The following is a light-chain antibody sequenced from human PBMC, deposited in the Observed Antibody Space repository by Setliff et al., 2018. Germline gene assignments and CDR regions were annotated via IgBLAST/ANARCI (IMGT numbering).Light chain of an antibody. Sequence: AIRMTQSPSSFSASTGDRVTITCRATQDISSYLAWYQQKPGKAPKLLIYAASTLQSGVPSRFSGSGSGTDFTLTITFLQSEDFASYYCQQYYSYPRTFGQGTKVDIK. CDR3: QQYYSYPRT. CDR1: QDISSY. V-gene: IGKV1-8*01. CDR2: AAS. J-gene: IGKJ1*01.